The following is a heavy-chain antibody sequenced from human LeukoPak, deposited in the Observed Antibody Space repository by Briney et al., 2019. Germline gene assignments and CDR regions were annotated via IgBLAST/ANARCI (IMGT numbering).Heavy chain of an antibody. CDR2: ISFGSSYI. Sequence: PGGSLRLSCAASGFTFSSYAMNWVRQAPGKGLEWVSSISFGSSYIYYADSVKGRFTISRDDAENSLYLQMNSLRAEDTAVYYCARGRLKKYDFWSGYHDYWGQGTLVTVSS. J-gene: IGHJ4*02. D-gene: IGHD3-3*01. CDR3: ARGRLKKYDFWSGYHDY. V-gene: IGHV3-21*01. CDR1: GFTFSSYA.